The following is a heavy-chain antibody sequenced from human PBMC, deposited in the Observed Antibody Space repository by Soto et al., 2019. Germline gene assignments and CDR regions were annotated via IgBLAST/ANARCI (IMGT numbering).Heavy chain of an antibody. Sequence: QITLKESGPTLVKPTQTLTLTCTFSGFSLSTSGVGVGWIRQPPGKALEWLALIYWDDDKRYSPSLKSRLTITKDTSKNQEVHTMTNTDPVDTATYYCAHRPSYCSGGSCYSGFDYWGQGTLVTVSS. V-gene: IGHV2-5*02. D-gene: IGHD2-15*01. CDR1: GFSLSTSGVG. CDR3: AHRPSYCSGGSCYSGFDY. J-gene: IGHJ4*02. CDR2: IYWDDDK.